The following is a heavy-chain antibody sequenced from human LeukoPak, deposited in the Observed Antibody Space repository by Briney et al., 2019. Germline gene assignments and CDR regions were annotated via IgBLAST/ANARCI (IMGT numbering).Heavy chain of an antibody. D-gene: IGHD3-22*01. CDR3: ARDQSGSGFLDY. J-gene: IGHJ4*02. CDR2: IYYSGST. CDR1: GGSISSSSYY. V-gene: IGHV4-39*07. Sequence: PSETLSLTCTVSGGSISSSSYYWGWIRQPPGKGLEWIGSIYYSGSTYYNPSLKSRVTISVDTSKNQFSLKLSSVTAADTAVYYCARDQSGSGFLDYWGQGTLVTVSS.